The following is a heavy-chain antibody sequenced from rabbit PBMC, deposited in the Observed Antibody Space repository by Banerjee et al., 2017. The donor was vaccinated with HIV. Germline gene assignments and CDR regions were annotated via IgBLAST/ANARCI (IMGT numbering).Heavy chain of an antibody. D-gene: IGHD6-1*01. Sequence: QSLEESGGDLVKPGASLTLTCTASGFDFSSNYYMCWVRQAPGKGLEWIACIYAGSSGSASYASWAKGRFTISKTSSTTVTLRMTSLTAADTATYFCARSLNVYGYSGLYLWGQGTLVTVS. CDR1: GFDFSSNYY. J-gene: IGHJ4*01. CDR2: IYAGSSGSA. V-gene: IGHV1S40*01. CDR3: ARSLNVYGYSGLYL.